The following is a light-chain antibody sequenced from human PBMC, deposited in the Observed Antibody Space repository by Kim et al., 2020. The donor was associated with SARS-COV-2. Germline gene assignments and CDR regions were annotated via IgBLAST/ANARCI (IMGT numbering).Light chain of an antibody. V-gene: IGKV1-17*01. CDR3: LQQMTYPRT. CDR1: QAISTY. Sequence: DIQMTQSPSSLSASVGDRVTITCRASQAISTYLAWYQQKPGTAPKRLIYAASSLQSGVPSRFSGSGSGTEFTLTISSLQSEDFATYYCLQQMTYPRTFGQGTKVDTK. J-gene: IGKJ1*01. CDR2: AAS.